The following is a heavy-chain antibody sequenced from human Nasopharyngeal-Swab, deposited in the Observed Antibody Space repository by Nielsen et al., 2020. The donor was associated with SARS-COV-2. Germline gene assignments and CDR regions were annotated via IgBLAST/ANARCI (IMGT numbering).Heavy chain of an antibody. J-gene: IGHJ4*02. Sequence: GESLKIPCAASGFTFSDYYMSWIRQAPGKGLEWVSYISSSSSYTNYADSVKGRFTISRDNAKNSLYLQMNSLRAEDTAVYYCARDKDGFDYWGQGTLVTVSS. CDR2: ISSSSSYT. CDR1: GFTFSDYY. V-gene: IGHV3-11*05. CDR3: ARDKDGFDY.